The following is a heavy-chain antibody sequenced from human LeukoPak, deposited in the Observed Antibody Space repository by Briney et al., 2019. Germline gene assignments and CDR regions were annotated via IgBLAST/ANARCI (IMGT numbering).Heavy chain of an antibody. CDR2: INHSGST. CDR1: GGSFSGYY. V-gene: IGHV4-34*01. J-gene: IGHJ6*03. Sequence: SETLSLTCAVYGGSFSGYYWSWIRQPPGKGLEWIGEINHSGSTNYNPSLKSRVTISVDTSKNQFSLKLSSVTAADTAVYYCARRPASVVRGVITGNYYYYYYMDVWGKGTTVTISS. CDR3: ARRPASVVRGVITGNYYYYYYMDV. D-gene: IGHD3-10*01.